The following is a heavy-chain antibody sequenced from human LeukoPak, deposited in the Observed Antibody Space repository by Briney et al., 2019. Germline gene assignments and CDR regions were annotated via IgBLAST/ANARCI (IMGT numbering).Heavy chain of an antibody. CDR1: GGSFSGYY. Sequence: SETLSLTCAVYGGSFSGYYWSWIRQPPGKGLEWIGEINHSGSTNYNPALKSRVTISVDTSKNQFSLKLSSVTAADTAVYYCARDPHDFWSGYPREYNWFDPWGQGTLVTVSS. CDR3: ARDPHDFWSGYPREYNWFDP. V-gene: IGHV4-34*01. CDR2: INHSGST. J-gene: IGHJ5*02. D-gene: IGHD3-3*01.